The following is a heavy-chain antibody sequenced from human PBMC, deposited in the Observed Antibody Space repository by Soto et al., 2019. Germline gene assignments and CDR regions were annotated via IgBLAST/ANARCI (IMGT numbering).Heavy chain of an antibody. CDR1: GFTFSSYS. CDR3: ARELVVAATPLYYYYYGMDV. CDR2: ISSSSSYI. J-gene: IGHJ6*02. Sequence: GGSLRLSCAASGFTFSSYSMNWVRQAPGKGLEWVSSISSSSSYIYYADSVKGRFTISRDNAKNSLYLQMNSLRAEDTAVYYCARELVVAATPLYYYYYGMDVWGQGTTVTVSS. D-gene: IGHD2-15*01. V-gene: IGHV3-21*01.